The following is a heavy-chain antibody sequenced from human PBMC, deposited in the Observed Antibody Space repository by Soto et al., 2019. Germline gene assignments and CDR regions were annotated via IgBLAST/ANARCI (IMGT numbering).Heavy chain of an antibody. CDR2: IAWDSNKK. Sequence: EVQMVESGGGLVQPGRSLRLYCAASGFTFDDYAMPWVRQAPGQGLEWVSGIAWDSNKKHYADSVKGQFTISRDNAKNSLYLQMDSLRPEDTAFYYCSKANRFSLSLQGDWSDPWGQGTLVTVSS. CDR1: GFTFDDYA. V-gene: IGHV3-9*01. CDR3: SKANRFSLSLQGDWSDP. D-gene: IGHD3-16*01. J-gene: IGHJ5*02.